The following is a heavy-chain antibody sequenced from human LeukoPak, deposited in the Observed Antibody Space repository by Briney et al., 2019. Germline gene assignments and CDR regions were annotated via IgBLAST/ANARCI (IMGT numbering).Heavy chain of an antibody. J-gene: IGHJ4*02. V-gene: IGHV3-30*04. Sequence: PGGSLRLSCVASGFNFHNFAIHWVRQAPGKGLEWVAVISNDDRNKYYTDSVKGRFIISRDNSKNTVYLQMNSLKTEDTAMYYCARPSPPGDGYNPCDYWGPGALVVVSS. D-gene: IGHD5-24*01. CDR1: GFNFHNFA. CDR2: ISNDDRNK. CDR3: ARPSPPGDGYNPCDY.